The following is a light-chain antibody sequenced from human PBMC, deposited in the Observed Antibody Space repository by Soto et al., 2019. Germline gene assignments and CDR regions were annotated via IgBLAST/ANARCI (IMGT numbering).Light chain of an antibody. J-gene: IGKJ3*01. V-gene: IGKV3-11*01. CDR3: QQRYNWPLT. Sequence: EIVLTQSPATLSLSPGERATLSCRASQNVDSYLAWYHQKTGQAPRLLIYDASNRATGIPARFSGSGSGTDFTLTISSLEPEDFAVYYCQQRYNWPLTFGPGTKVDIK. CDR2: DAS. CDR1: QNVDSY.